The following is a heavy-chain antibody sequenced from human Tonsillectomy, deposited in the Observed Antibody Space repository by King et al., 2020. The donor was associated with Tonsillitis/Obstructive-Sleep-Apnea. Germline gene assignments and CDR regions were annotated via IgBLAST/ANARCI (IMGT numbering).Heavy chain of an antibody. CDR2: ISGSGITI. D-gene: IGHD3-3*01. J-gene: IGHJ4*02. CDR3: TRDIRGNYDFWSGYPGY. Sequence: VQLVESGGGLIQPGGSLRLSCAASGFTFNFYSMDWVRQAPGKGLEWVSYISGSGITIYYADSVKGRFTISRDNAKSSLYLQMNRLRDEDTSVYYCTRDIRGNYDFWSGYPGYWGQGTLVTVSS. V-gene: IGHV3-48*02. CDR1: GFTFNFYS.